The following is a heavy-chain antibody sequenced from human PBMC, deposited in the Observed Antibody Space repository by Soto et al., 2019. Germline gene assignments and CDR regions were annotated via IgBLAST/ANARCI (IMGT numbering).Heavy chain of an antibody. D-gene: IGHD5-12*01. CDR3: GRYMQVWLRDS. J-gene: IGHJ4*02. CDR1: GLTFRSYW. V-gene: IGHV3-74*03. Sequence: EVQLVESGGGLVQPGESLRLYCAASGLTFRSYWMHWVRQAPGKGLVWVSRINTDGSVAMYVDFVKGRFTISRDNAKTTLYLHMNSLRDADTAVYYCGRYMQVWLRDSWGQGTMVTVSS. CDR2: INTDGSVA.